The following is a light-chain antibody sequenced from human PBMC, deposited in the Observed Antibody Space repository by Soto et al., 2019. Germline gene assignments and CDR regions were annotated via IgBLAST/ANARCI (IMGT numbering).Light chain of an antibody. CDR3: QKYNTSPLT. Sequence: DVQMTQSPSSLSAFVGDRVNITCRASQGIAPDLAWFQQKPGKVPKLLIYATSTLQSGVPSRFSGSGSGTDFTLTISSLQPEDVATYYCQKYNTSPLTFGGGTKVEIK. CDR1: QGIAPD. CDR2: ATS. V-gene: IGKV1-27*01. J-gene: IGKJ4*02.